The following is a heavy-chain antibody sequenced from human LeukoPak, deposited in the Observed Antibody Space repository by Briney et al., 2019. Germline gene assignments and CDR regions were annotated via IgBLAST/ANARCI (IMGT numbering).Heavy chain of an antibody. D-gene: IGHD5-12*01. J-gene: IGHJ1*01. CDR1: GGTFSTYY. V-gene: IGHV4-59*01. CDR2: IYYSGNT. Sequence: SETLSLTCTVSGGTFSTYYWSWSRQPPGKGLEWIGYIYYSGNTNSNPSLKSRVTISADTSKNQISLRLNSVTAADTAVYFCGRDRTGNTGSPEYFEDWGQGTLVTVSS. CDR3: GRDRTGNTGSPEYFED.